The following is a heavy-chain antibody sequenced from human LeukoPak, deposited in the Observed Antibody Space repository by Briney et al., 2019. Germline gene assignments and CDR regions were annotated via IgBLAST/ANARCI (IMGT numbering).Heavy chain of an antibody. J-gene: IGHJ2*01. D-gene: IGHD1-26*01. V-gene: IGHV4-59*12. Sequence: PSETLSLTCTVSGGSMSPYHCGWIRQPPWKGLEWTGYIYYSGSTNYNPSLNSRVTISVDTSKNQFSLKLSSVTAADTAVYYCARSRYYATWYFDLWGRGTLVTVSS. CDR2: IYYSGST. CDR3: ARSRYYATWYFDL. CDR1: GGSMSPYH.